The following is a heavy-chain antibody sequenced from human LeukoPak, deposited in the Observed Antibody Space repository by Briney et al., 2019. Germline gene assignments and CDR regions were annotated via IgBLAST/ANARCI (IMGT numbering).Heavy chain of an antibody. V-gene: IGHV3-30*18. D-gene: IGHD5-12*01. CDR1: GFTFSTYV. Sequence: GGSLRLSCAASGFTFSTYVMHWVRQAPGKGLEWVAVISYDGSYKSYGDSVKGRYTISRANSKNTLYLQMNSLRVEDTAVYYCAKAASGYDYYYDYWGQGTLVTVSS. CDR3: AKAASGYDYYYDY. J-gene: IGHJ4*02. CDR2: ISYDGSYK.